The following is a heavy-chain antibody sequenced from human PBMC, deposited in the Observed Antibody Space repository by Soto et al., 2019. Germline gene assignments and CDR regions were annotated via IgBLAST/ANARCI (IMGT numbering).Heavy chain of an antibody. CDR1: GGSINSYY. V-gene: IGHV4-59*01. CDR3: ARRYGGNFDY. CDR2: IYYSGST. D-gene: IGHD1-26*01. J-gene: IGHJ4*02. Sequence: QVQLQESGPGLVKPSETLSLTCTVSGGSINSYYWSWIRQPPGKGLEWIGYIYYSGSTNYNPSLKSRVTIXLDTSKNQFSLKLSSVTAADTAVYYCARRYGGNFDYWGQGTLVTVSS.